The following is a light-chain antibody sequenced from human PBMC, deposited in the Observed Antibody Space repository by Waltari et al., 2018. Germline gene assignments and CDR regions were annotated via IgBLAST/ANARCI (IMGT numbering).Light chain of an antibody. CDR1: QSVLYSSNNKNY. CDR2: WAS. Sequence: DIVMTQSPDSLAVSLGERATNNCKSSQSVLYSSNNKNYLAWYQQKPGQSPKLLIYWASTGESGVPDRFSGSGSGTDFTLTISSLQAEDVAVYYCQQYYSSPYNFGQGTKLEIK. CDR3: QQYYSSPYN. V-gene: IGKV4-1*01. J-gene: IGKJ2*01.